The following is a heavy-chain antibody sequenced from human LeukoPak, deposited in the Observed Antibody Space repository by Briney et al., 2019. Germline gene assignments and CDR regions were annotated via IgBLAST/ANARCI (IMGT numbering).Heavy chain of an antibody. V-gene: IGHV3-30*18. D-gene: IGHD3-22*01. Sequence: QAGGSLRLSCAASGFTFSSYGMHWVSQAPGKGLEWVAVISYDGSNKYYADSVKGRFTISRDNSKNTLYLQMNSLRAEDTAVYYCAKTHYYDSSGYSDWYFDLWGRGTLVTVSS. CDR2: ISYDGSNK. CDR3: AKTHYYDSSGYSDWYFDL. J-gene: IGHJ2*01. CDR1: GFTFSSYG.